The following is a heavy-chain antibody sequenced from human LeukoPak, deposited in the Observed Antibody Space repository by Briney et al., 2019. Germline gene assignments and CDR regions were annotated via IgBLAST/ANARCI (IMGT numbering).Heavy chain of an antibody. CDR3: ARGTTLEYYDFWSGYYSRGVMGYFDY. J-gene: IGHJ4*02. CDR2: INPSGGST. CDR1: GYTFTSYY. D-gene: IGHD3-3*01. V-gene: IGHV1-46*01. Sequence: ASVKVSCKASGYTFTSYYMHWVRQAPGQGLEWMGIINPSGGSTSYAQKFQGRVTMTRDTSTSTVYMELSSLRSEDTAVYYCARGTTLEYYDFWSGYYSRGVMGYFDYWGQGTLVTVPS.